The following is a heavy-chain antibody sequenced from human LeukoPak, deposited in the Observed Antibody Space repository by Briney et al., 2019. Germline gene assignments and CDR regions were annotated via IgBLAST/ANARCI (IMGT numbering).Heavy chain of an antibody. Sequence: PGGSPRLSCAASGFTFSSYSMNWVRQAPGKGLEWVSSIGGSSNYIFYADSVKDRFTISRDNAKSSLYLQMNSLRAEDTAVYYCARSYCSGGSCYPYFEFWGQGALVTVSS. J-gene: IGHJ4*02. V-gene: IGHV3-21*01. CDR2: IGGSSNYI. D-gene: IGHD2-15*01. CDR1: GFTFSSYS. CDR3: ARSYCSGGSCYPYFEF.